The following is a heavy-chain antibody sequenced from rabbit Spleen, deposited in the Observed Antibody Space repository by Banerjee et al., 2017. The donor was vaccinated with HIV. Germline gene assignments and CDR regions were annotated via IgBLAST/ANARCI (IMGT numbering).Heavy chain of an antibody. V-gene: IGHV1S40*01. J-gene: IGHJ2*01. CDR3: ARWYSCSGGSACALDP. D-gene: IGHD1-1*01. CDR2: IDTGSSGST. Sequence: QSLEESGGDLVKPGASLTLTCITSGVSFSGNSYMCWVRQAPGKGLEWIVCIDTGSSGSTYYASWAKGRFTISKPSSTTVTLQMTSLTAADTATYFCARWYSCSGGSACALDPWGQGTLVTVS. CDR1: GVSFSGNSY.